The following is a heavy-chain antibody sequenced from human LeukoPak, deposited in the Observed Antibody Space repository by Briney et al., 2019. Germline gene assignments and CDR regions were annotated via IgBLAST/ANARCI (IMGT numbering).Heavy chain of an antibody. CDR2: INSDEITT. Sequence: GGSLRLSCVASAFTFRDYWMHWVRQAPGKGLVWVSRINSDEITTTYADSVKGRFTISRDNAKNTLYLQMNSLRAEDTAVYYCARELASGDWGQGTLVTVSS. D-gene: IGHD6-13*01. J-gene: IGHJ4*02. CDR1: AFTFRDYW. V-gene: IGHV3-74*01. CDR3: ARELASGD.